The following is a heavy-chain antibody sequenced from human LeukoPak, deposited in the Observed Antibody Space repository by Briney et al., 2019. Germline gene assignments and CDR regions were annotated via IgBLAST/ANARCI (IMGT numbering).Heavy chain of an antibody. J-gene: IGHJ4*02. CDR1: GGSMSDYY. CDR3: ARGEYEDLVDN. CDR2: LYYSGNT. D-gene: IGHD1-26*01. Sequence: SETLSLTCTVSGGSMSDYYWSWIRQSPVRGLEWIGYLYYSGNTNYNPSLKSRLTISQDMAKNQFSLKLSSVTSADTAVYYCARGEYEDLVDNWGQGTLVTVSS. V-gene: IGHV4-59*01.